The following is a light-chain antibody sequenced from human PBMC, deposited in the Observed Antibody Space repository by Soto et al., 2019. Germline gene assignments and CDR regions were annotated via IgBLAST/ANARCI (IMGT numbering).Light chain of an antibody. CDR2: EVS. J-gene: IGLJ2*01. CDR1: SSDVGSYNR. Sequence: QSALTQPPSVSGSPGQSVTISCTGTSSDVGSYNRVSWYQQPPGTAPKLMIYEVSNRPSGVPDRFSGSKSGNTASLTISGLQAEDEADYYCSSYTRSSTAVVFGGGTKLTVL. CDR3: SSYTRSSTAVV. V-gene: IGLV2-18*02.